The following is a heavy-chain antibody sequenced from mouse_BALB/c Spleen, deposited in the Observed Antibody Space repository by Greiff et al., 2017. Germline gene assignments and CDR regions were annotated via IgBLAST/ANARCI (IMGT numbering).Heavy chain of an antibody. Sequence: EVQLVESGPGLVKPSQSLSLTCTVTGYSITSDYAWNWIRQFPGNKLEWMGYISYSGSTSYNPSLKSRISITRDTSKNQFFLQLNSVTTEDTATYYCARGGNWGSGIYAMDYWGQGTSVTVSS. V-gene: IGHV3-2*02. D-gene: IGHD4-1*01. CDR3: ARGGNWGSGIYAMDY. CDR2: ISYSGST. J-gene: IGHJ4*01. CDR1: GYSITSDYA.